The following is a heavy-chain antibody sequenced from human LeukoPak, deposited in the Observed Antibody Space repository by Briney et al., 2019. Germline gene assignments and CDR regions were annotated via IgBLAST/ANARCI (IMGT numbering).Heavy chain of an antibody. J-gene: IGHJ4*02. V-gene: IGHV4-4*07. D-gene: IGHD3-16*01. CDR1: GGSISSYY. Sequence: SETLSLTCTVSGGSISSYYWSWIRQPAGKGLEWIGRIYTSGGTNYNPSPKSRVTISVDTSKNQFSLRLSSVTAADTAVYYCARIGRVGGYYFDYWGQGTLVTVSP. CDR3: ARIGRVGGYYFDY. CDR2: IYTSGGT.